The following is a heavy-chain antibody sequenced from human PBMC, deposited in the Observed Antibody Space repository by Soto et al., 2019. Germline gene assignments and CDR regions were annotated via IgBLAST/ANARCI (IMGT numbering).Heavy chain of an antibody. J-gene: IGHJ5*01. CDR1: GFTRRSYR. D-gene: IGHD3-10*01. CDR2: IKTDASEK. Sequence: XGSLRLSCSASGFTRRSYRMSWVRQAPGKGLEWLATIKTDASEKKYVDSVKGRFTVSRDNAKNSLYLQRDSLRAEDTAVYYWGRDSGYGSGGSVNRCLDAWGRGTLVTVSS. CDR3: GRDSGYGSGGSVNRCLDA. V-gene: IGHV3-7*01.